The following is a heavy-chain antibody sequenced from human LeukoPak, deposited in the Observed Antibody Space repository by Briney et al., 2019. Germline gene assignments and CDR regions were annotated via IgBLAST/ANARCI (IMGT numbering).Heavy chain of an antibody. D-gene: IGHD2/OR15-2a*01. J-gene: IGHJ2*01. V-gene: IGHV4-30-2*01. CDR1: GGSISSGGYS. CDR2: IYHSGST. Sequence: SETLSLTCAVSGGSISSGGYSWSWIRQPPGKGLEWIGYIYHSGSTYYNPSLKSRVTISVDRSKNQFSLKLSSVTAADTAVYYCARAWRNWYFDLWGRGTLVTVSS. CDR3: ARAWRNWYFDL.